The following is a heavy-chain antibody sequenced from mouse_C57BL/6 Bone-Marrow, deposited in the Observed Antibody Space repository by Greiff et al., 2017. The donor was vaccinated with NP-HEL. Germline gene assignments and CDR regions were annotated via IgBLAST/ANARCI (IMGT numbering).Heavy chain of an antibody. J-gene: IGHJ3*01. CDR3: ARAGGQLRLRFAY. Sequence: EVKLVESGGGLVKPGGSLKLSCAASGFTFSSYAMSWVRQTPEKRLEWVATISDGGSYTYYPDNVKGRFTISRDNAKNNLYLQMSHLKSEDTAMYYCARAGGQLRLRFAYWCQGTLVTVSA. D-gene: IGHD3-2*02. CDR1: GFTFSSYA. V-gene: IGHV5-4*03. CDR2: ISDGGSYT.